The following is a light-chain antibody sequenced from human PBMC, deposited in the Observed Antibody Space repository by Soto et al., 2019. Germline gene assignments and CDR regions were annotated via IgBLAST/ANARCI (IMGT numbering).Light chain of an antibody. Sequence: QSVLTQPASVSGSLGQSITISCTGTGSDVGAYNYVTWYQHPPGKAPKLIIYDVTNRPSGVSNRFSGSKSGNTASLTISGLQAEDEADYYCNSFTSSNTYVFGTGTKLTVL. J-gene: IGLJ1*01. CDR2: DVT. CDR1: GSDVGAYNY. V-gene: IGLV2-14*03. CDR3: NSFTSSNTYV.